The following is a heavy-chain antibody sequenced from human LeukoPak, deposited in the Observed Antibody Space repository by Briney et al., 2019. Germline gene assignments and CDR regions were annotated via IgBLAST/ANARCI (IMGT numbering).Heavy chain of an antibody. CDR3: AKVRAYYDSSGTFDY. CDR1: GFTFDDYV. CDR2: ISGDGGST. J-gene: IGHJ4*02. D-gene: IGHD3-22*01. Sequence: PGGSLRLSCAASGFTFDDYVMHWVRQAPGKGLEWVSLISGDGGSTYYADSVKGRFTISRDNSKNSLYLQMNSLRTEDTALYYCAKVRAYYDSSGTFDYWGQGTLVTVSS. V-gene: IGHV3-43*02.